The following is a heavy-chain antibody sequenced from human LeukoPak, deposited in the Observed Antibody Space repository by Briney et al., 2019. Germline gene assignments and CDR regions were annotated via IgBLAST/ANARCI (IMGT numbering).Heavy chain of an antibody. J-gene: IGHJ4*02. CDR1: DGSLINYY. CDR3: GIFMDVGPGSMS. Sequence: AETLSLTCGVYDGSLINYYCHWIRQAPGKGLEWIGEISHGGITKHNPSLKSRVTMSQDTSKRQFSLKMNSMTAADTGVYYCGIFMDVGPGSMSWGLGTLVTVSS. D-gene: IGHD2-21*01. CDR2: ISHGGIT. V-gene: IGHV4-34*01.